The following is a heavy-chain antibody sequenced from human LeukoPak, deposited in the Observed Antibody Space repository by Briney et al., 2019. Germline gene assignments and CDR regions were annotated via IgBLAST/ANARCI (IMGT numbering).Heavy chain of an antibody. CDR1: GGTFSSYA. Sequence: SVKVSCKASGGTFSSYAISWVRQAPGQGLEWMGRIIPIFGTANYAQKFQGRVTITTDESTSTAYMELSSLRSEDTAVYYCARSYCSSISCYLFDYWGQGTLVTVSS. D-gene: IGHD2-2*01. V-gene: IGHV1-69*05. CDR3: ARSYCSSISCYLFDY. CDR2: IIPIFGTA. J-gene: IGHJ4*02.